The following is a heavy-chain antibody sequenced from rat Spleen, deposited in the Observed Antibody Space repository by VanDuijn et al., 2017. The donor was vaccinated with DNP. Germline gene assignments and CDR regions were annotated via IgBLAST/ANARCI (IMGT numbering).Heavy chain of an antibody. CDR1: GFSLTSDH. V-gene: IGHV2-41*01. CDR2: LWNTGGT. D-gene: IGHD1-11*01. CDR3: ARETIFSYAMDA. Sequence: QVQLKESGPGLGQPSQTLSLTCIVTGFSLTSDHVHWFRQPPGKGLEWMGVLWNTGGTRYNSVFQARLSIGKDTSKSQVFLKMNSLQAEDTATYYCARETIFSYAMDAWGQGTSVTVSP. J-gene: IGHJ4*01.